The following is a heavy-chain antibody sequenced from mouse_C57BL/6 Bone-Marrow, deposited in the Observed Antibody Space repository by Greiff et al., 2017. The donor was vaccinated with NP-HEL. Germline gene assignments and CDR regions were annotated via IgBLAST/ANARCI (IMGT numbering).Heavy chain of an antibody. D-gene: IGHD6-2*01. CDR1: GFTFSDYY. V-gene: IGHV5-12*01. CDR3: ARHGGSSTFSGVYYAMDY. J-gene: IGHJ4*01. Sequence: EVKLMESGGGLVQPGGSLKLSCAASGFTFSDYYMYWVRQTPEKRLEWVAYISNGGGSTYYPDTVKGRFTISRDNAKNTLYLQMSRLKSEDTAMYYCARHGGSSTFSGVYYAMDYWGQGTSVTVSS. CDR2: ISNGGGST.